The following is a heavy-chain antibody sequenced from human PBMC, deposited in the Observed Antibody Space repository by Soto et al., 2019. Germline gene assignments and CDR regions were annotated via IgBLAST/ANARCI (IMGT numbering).Heavy chain of an antibody. Sequence: VASVKVSCKASGYTFTSYGISWVRQAPGQGLEWMGWISAYNGNTNYAQKLQGRVTMTTDTSTSTAYMELRSLRSDDTAVYYCARDLKTYYYDSSGPVPFDYWGQGTLVTVSS. J-gene: IGHJ4*02. D-gene: IGHD3-22*01. V-gene: IGHV1-18*01. CDR2: ISAYNGNT. CDR1: GYTFTSYG. CDR3: ARDLKTYYYDSSGPVPFDY.